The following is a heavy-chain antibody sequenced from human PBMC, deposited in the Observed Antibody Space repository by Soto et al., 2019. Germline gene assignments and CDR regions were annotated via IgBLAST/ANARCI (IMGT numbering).Heavy chain of an antibody. CDR2: IYYTGSA. CDR3: ARVLYYGSGTSDL. J-gene: IGHJ5*02. Sequence: TLSLTCTVSGGSISSGDYYWSWIRQPPGKGLEWIGYIYYTGSAYYNPSLKSRIIISVDTSKNQFSLQVSSVTAADTAVYYCARVLYYGSGTSDLWGQGTLVTVSS. D-gene: IGHD3-10*01. V-gene: IGHV4-30-4*01. CDR1: GGSISSGDYY.